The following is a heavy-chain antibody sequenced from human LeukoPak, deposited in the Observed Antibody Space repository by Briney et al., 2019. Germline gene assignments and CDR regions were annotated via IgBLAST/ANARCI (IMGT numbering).Heavy chain of an antibody. J-gene: IGHJ4*02. D-gene: IGHD6-19*01. CDR3: TRVRVYSSGWYFDY. Sequence: GGSLRLSCTASGFTFANYAMSWVRQAPGKGLEWVGFIRSNTYGGTTHYAASVRGTFTISRDDSKSIAYLQMNSLKTEDTAVYYCTRVRVYSSGWYFDYWGQGTLVTVS. CDR2: IRSNTYGGTT. V-gene: IGHV3-49*04. CDR1: GFTFANYA.